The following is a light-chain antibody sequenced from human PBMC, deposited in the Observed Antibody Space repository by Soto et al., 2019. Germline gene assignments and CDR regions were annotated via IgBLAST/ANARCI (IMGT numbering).Light chain of an antibody. Sequence: EIVLTQSPATLSLSPGERATLSCRASQSVSAFLAWYQHKPGQAPRLLIYAISSRATGIPDRFSGSGSGTDFTLTISRLEPEDFAMYYCQQYGSSRWTFAQGTKVDI. CDR2: AIS. V-gene: IGKV3-20*01. CDR1: QSVSAF. CDR3: QQYGSSRWT. J-gene: IGKJ1*01.